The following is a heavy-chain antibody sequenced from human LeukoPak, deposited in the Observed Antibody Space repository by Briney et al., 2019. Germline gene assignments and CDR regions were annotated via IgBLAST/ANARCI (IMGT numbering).Heavy chain of an antibody. V-gene: IGHV3-23*01. CDR2: ISGSGGST. Sequence: GGSLRLSCAASGFTFSSYAMSWVRQAPGKGLEWVSAISGSGGSTYYADFVKGRFTISRDNSKNTLYLQMNSLRAEDTAVYYCAKDWDCSSTSCYSTFDYWGQGTLVTVSS. CDR3: AKDWDCSSTSCYSTFDY. CDR1: GFTFSSYA. J-gene: IGHJ4*02. D-gene: IGHD2-2*02.